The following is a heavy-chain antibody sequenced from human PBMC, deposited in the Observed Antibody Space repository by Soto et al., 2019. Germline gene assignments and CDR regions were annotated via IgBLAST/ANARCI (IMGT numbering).Heavy chain of an antibody. CDR2: AYYRSQWHY. CDR1: GDSVSSNSAV. D-gene: IGHD3-9*01. J-gene: IGHJ4*02. V-gene: IGHV6-1*01. Sequence: PSQTLSLTGASSGDSVSSNSAVWNWIRQSPSRGLEWLGRAYYRSQWHYEYAVFVQSRISIDPDTSKNQFSLQLNSVTPEDTAVYYCVRLVGNSWLDHWGQGTLVTVSS. CDR3: VRLVGNSWLDH.